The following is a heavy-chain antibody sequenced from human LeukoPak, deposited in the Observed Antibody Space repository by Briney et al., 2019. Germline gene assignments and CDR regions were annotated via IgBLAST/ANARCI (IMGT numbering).Heavy chain of an antibody. D-gene: IGHD3-10*01. J-gene: IGHJ5*02. CDR2: IYYSGST. CDR3: ARWVPVYYYGSGSYLVRWFDP. V-gene: IGHV4-30-4*08. Sequence: SQTLSLTCTVSGGSISSGGYYWSWIRQHPGKGLEWIGYIYYSGSTYYNPSLKSRVTISVDTSKNQFSLKLSSVTAADTAVYYCARWVPVYYYGSGSYLVRWFDPWGQGTLVTVSS. CDR1: GGSISSGGYY.